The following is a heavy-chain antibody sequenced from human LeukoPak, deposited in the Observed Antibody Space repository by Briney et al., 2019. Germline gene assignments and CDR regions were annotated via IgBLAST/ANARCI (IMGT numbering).Heavy chain of an antibody. V-gene: IGHV3-74*01. CDR3: ARGSIAAAVDY. Sequence: PGGSLRLSCADSGFTFSSSWMRWVRQAPGKGLVWVSRINTDGSTTTYADSVKGRFTISRDNAKNSLYLQMNSLRAEDTAVYYCARGSIAAAVDYWGQGTLVTVSS. CDR2: INTDGSTT. CDR1: GFTFSSSW. D-gene: IGHD6-13*01. J-gene: IGHJ4*02.